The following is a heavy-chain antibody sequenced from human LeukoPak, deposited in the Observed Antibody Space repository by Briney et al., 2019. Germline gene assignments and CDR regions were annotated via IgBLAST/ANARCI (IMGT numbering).Heavy chain of an antibody. Sequence: PSETLSLTCAVYGGSFSGYSWTWIRQTPGKGLEWIGEINHRGSTNYNPSLESRVTISVDTSKNHFSLDLTSVTAADKAVYYCASGGCYRGYWGQGTLVTVSS. CDR2: INHRGST. D-gene: IGHD2-8*01. J-gene: IGHJ4*02. CDR1: GGSFSGYS. V-gene: IGHV4-34*01. CDR3: ASGGCYRGY.